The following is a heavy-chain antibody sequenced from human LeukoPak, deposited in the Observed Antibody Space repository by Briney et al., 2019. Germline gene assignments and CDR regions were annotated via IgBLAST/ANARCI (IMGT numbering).Heavy chain of an antibody. J-gene: IGHJ4*02. CDR3: ARGRYSSRSGGYYFDI. D-gene: IGHD2-2*01. CDR1: GFTLSSDL. CDR2: IKKDGIEK. Sequence: GGALGLSFVVSGFTLSSDLDSWGRPAPREGVGGGANIKKDGIEKYYVESVKGRFTISRDNAKNSLSLQMNSLRAEDTAVYYCARGRYSSRSGGYYFDIWGQGTLVTVSS. V-gene: IGHV3-7*01.